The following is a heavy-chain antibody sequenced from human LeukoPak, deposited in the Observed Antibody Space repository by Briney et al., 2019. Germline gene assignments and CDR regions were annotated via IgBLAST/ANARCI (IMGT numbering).Heavy chain of an antibody. D-gene: IGHD6-13*01. CDR2: VDHTGST. J-gene: IGHJ6*03. Sequence: SETLSLTCSVSDDSITMYYWTWIRQPPGKGLEWIGYVDHTGSTNFNPSLNGRVSISGDTTKNLFSLRLRSVTAADTAVYFCAKGRVSSSTWYSTYYYYFYMDLWGKGTTVTVSS. CDR3: AKGRVSSSTWYSTYYYYFYMDL. V-gene: IGHV4-59*01. CDR1: DDSITMYY.